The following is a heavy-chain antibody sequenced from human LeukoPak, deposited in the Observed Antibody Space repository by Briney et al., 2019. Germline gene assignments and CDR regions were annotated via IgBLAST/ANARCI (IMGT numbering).Heavy chain of an antibody. Sequence: SETPSLTCAVYGGSFSGYYWSWIRQPPGKGLEWIGEINHSGSTNYNPSLKSRVTISVDTSKNQFSLKLSSVTAADTAVYYCARGVGGYYFDYWGQGTLVTVSS. CDR3: ARGVGGYYFDY. V-gene: IGHV4-34*01. J-gene: IGHJ4*02. CDR2: INHSGST. CDR1: GGSFSGYY.